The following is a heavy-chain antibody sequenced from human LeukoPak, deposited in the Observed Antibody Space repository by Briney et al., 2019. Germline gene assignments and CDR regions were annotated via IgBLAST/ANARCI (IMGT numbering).Heavy chain of an antibody. D-gene: IGHD3-22*01. CDR3: ASYDSSGYYYGD. V-gene: IGHV1-8*01. J-gene: IGHJ4*02. CDR2: MNPNSGNT. Sequence: ASVKVSCKASGYTFTSYDINWVRQATGQGLEWMGWMNPNSGNTGYAQKFQGRVTMTRNTSISTAYMELSSLRSEDTAVYYCASYDSSGYYYGDWGQGTLVTVSS. CDR1: GYTFTSYD.